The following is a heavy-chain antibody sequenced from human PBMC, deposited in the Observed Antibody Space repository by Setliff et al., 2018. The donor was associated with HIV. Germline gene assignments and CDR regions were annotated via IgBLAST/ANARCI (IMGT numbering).Heavy chain of an antibody. CDR3: ARTKDCSNTSCPGTHYYYYMDV. CDR2: IYYSGST. Sequence: SETLSLTCTVSGGSISNYYWSWIRQPPGKGLEWIGYIYYSGSTNYNPSLKSRVTISVDTSKNQFSLKLSSVTAADTAVYYCARTKDCSNTSCPGTHYYYYMDVWGKGTTVTVSS. J-gene: IGHJ6*03. D-gene: IGHD2-2*01. V-gene: IGHV4-59*08. CDR1: GGSISNYY.